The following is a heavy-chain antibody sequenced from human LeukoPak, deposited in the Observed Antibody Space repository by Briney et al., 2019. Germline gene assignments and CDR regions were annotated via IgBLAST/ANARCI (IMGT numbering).Heavy chain of an antibody. CDR2: IYYSGTT. Sequence: PSETLSLTCTVSGGLISISTYYWGWIRQPPGKGLEWIGSIYYSGTTHYNPSLKSRVTIAVDTSKNQFSLKLISVTAADTAVYYCARGMQAVAGTNDYWGQGTLVTVSS. CDR3: ARGMQAVAGTNDY. J-gene: IGHJ4*02. V-gene: IGHV4-39*07. D-gene: IGHD6-19*01. CDR1: GGLISISTYY.